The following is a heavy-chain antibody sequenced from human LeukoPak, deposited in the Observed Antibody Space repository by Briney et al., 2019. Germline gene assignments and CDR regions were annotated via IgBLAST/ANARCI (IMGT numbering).Heavy chain of an antibody. CDR3: AKDQAKYYYDSSGYRSQIEDY. CDR2: ISGSGGST. J-gene: IGHJ4*02. CDR1: GFTFSSYA. V-gene: IGHV3-23*01. Sequence: GGSLRLSCAASGFTFSSYAMSWVRQAPGKGLEWVSAISGSGGSTYYADSVKGRFTISRDNSKNTLYLQMNSLRAEDTAVYCCAKDQAKYYYDSSGYRSQIEDYWGQGTLVTVSS. D-gene: IGHD3-22*01.